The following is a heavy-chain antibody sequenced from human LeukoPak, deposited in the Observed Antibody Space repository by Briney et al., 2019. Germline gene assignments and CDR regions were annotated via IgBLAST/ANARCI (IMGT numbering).Heavy chain of an antibody. CDR1: GFTFSSYS. V-gene: IGHV3-21*01. D-gene: IGHD1-26*01. J-gene: IGHJ4*02. CDR3: ARVSRMLGTSTLDN. Sequence: GGSLRLSCAASGFTFSSYSMNWVRQAPGKGLEWVSSISSSSSYIYYADSVKGRFTISRDNAKNSLYLQMNSLRAEDTAVYYCARVSRMLGTSTLDNWGQGTLVTVSS. CDR2: ISSSSSYI.